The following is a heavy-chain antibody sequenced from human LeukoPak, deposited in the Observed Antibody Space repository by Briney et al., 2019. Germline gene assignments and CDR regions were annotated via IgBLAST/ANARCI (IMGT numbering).Heavy chain of an antibody. CDR2: ISHDESAK. J-gene: IGHJ5*02. CDR3: ARSQLLTSKFDP. Sequence: PGGSLRLSCAASGFTFDTYAIHWVRQAPGAGLEWVAVISHDESAKYYADSVTGRFIVSSDNSKNTSYLQINSLRPEDTAVYYCARSQLLTSKFDPWGQGALVTVSS. CDR1: GFTFDTYA. V-gene: IGHV3-30-3*01. D-gene: IGHD2-21*01.